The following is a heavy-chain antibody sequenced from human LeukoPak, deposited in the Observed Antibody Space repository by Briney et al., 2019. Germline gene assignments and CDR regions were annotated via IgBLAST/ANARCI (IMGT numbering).Heavy chain of an antibody. CDR1: GGSISSYY. CDR3: ARGVGYSGGWYARPYNWFDP. D-gene: IGHD6-19*01. J-gene: IGHJ5*02. CDR2: IYYSGST. Sequence: PSETLSLTCTVSGGSISSYYWSWIRQPPGKGLEWIGYIYYSGSTNYNPSLKSRVTISVDTSKNQFSLKLSSVTAADTAVYYCARGVGYSGGWYARPYNWFDPWGQGTLVTVSS. V-gene: IGHV4-59*01.